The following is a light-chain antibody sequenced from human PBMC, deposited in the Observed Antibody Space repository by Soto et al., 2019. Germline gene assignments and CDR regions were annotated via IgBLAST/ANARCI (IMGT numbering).Light chain of an antibody. CDR1: QSVLYSSNNKNY. J-gene: IGKJ1*01. Sequence: DIVMTQSPDSLAVSLGERATINCKSSQSVLYSSNNKNYLAWYQQKPGQPPKLLIYWASTRESGVPDRFSGSGSGTDFTLTISSLQADDFATYYCQHYNSYSEAFGQGTKVELK. CDR2: WAS. CDR3: QHYNSYSEA. V-gene: IGKV4-1*01.